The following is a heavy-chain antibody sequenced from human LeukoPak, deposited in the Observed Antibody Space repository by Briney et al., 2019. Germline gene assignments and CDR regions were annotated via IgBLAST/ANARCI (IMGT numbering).Heavy chain of an antibody. CDR3: ASGWGYAAY. Sequence: GGSLRLSCAASGFTFSSYEMNWVRQAPGKGLEWVSYISSSDSTIYDADSVKGRFTISRDNAKNSLYLQMNSLRAEDTAVYFCASGWGYAAYWGQGALVTVSS. J-gene: IGHJ4*02. D-gene: IGHD5-12*01. CDR2: ISSSDSTI. CDR1: GFTFSSYE. V-gene: IGHV3-48*03.